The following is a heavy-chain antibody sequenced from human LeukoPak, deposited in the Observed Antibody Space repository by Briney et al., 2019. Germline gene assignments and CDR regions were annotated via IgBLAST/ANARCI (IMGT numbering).Heavy chain of an antibody. J-gene: IGHJ4*02. CDR3: ARGDYDYVWGTPQENYFDY. CDR2: IYTSGST. V-gene: IGHV4-4*08. CDR1: GGSISSYY. D-gene: IGHD3-16*01. Sequence: PSETLSLTCTVSGGSISSYYWSWIRQPPGKGLEWIGYIYTSGSTNYNPSLKSRVTMSVDTSKNQFSLKLSSVTAADTAVYYCARGDYDYVWGTPQENYFDYWGQGTLVTVSS.